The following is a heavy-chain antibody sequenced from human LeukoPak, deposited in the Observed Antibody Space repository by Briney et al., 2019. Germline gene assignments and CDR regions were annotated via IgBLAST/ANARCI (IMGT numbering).Heavy chain of an antibody. D-gene: IGHD3-10*01. Sequence: GGSLTLSCAASGGASGTTFNGYGMHWVRQAPGRGLEWMAFIEYDGSQKNFADSVKGRFSISRDNSANTLYLQLSSLRIEDTAVYYCATGRGEPGHQYLDYWGQGTLVTVSS. CDR1: GGASGTTFNGYG. CDR3: ATGRGEPGHQYLDY. CDR2: IEYDGSQK. J-gene: IGHJ4*02. V-gene: IGHV3-30*02.